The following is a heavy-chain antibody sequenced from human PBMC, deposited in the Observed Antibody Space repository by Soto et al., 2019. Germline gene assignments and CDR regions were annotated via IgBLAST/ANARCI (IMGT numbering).Heavy chain of an antibody. Sequence: SETLSLTCSVSGGSISNYFWSWIRQPPGKGLEWIGYIYHSGSTHYNPSLKSRVPISVDTSKNQFFLKLSSVTAADTAGYYCARHGIAVAGGRYYYYYYYMDVWGKGTTVTVSS. CDR2: IYHSGST. CDR3: ARHGIAVAGGRYYYYYYYMDV. D-gene: IGHD6-19*01. J-gene: IGHJ6*03. CDR1: GGSISNYF. V-gene: IGHV4-59*08.